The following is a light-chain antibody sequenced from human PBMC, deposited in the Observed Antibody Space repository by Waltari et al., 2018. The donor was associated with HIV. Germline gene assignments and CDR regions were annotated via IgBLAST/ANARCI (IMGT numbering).Light chain of an antibody. J-gene: IGLJ3*02. V-gene: IGLV1-47*01. CDR3: DAWDDSLSGRV. CDR2: RNN. CDR1: RSNIGNND. Sequence: QSVLTQPPSASGTPGQRVTISCSGSRSNIGNNDVYWFQQLPGTAPKLLIYRNNQPPSGVPDRFTGSKSGTSASLAISGLRSEDEADYYCDAWDDSLSGRVFGGGTKLTVL.